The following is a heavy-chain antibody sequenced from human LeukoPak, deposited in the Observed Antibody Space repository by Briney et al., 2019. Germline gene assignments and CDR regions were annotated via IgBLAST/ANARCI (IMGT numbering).Heavy chain of an antibody. V-gene: IGHV1-18*01. CDR1: GYTFTSYG. CDR2: IGAYNGNT. J-gene: IGHJ6*02. D-gene: IGHD3-9*01. CDR3: ARAAPNLILTGRYGMDV. Sequence: ASVKVSCKASGYTFTSYGISWVRQAPGQGLEWMGWIGAYNGNTNYAQKLQGRVTMTTDTSTSTAYMELRNLRSDDTAVYYCARAAPNLILTGRYGMDVWGQGTTVTVSS.